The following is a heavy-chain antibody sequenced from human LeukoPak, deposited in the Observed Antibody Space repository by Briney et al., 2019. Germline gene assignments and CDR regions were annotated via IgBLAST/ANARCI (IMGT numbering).Heavy chain of an antibody. CDR1: GFTFSSYA. J-gene: IGHJ4*02. CDR2: ISSNGGST. Sequence: GGSLRLSCAASGFTFSSYAMHWVRQAPGKGLEYVSAISSNGGSTYYANSVKGRFTISRDNSKNTLYLQMNSLRAEDTAVYYCAREGGGSYTQVGYFDYWGQGTLVTVSS. D-gene: IGHD1-26*01. CDR3: AREGGGSYTQVGYFDY. V-gene: IGHV3-64*01.